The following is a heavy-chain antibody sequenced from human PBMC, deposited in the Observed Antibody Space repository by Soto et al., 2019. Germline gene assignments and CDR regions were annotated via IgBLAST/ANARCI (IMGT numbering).Heavy chain of an antibody. CDR2: IYYSGST. CDR1: GGSISNGGYY. CDR3: ARYKSNYYYGMDV. Sequence: SETVSLTCTVSGGSISNGGYYWSWIRQHPGKGLEWIGNIYYSGSTYYNPSLRSRINTSVDTSKNQFSLKLSSVTAADTAVYYCARYKSNYYYGMDVWGQGTTVT. D-gene: IGHD1-20*01. V-gene: IGHV4-31*03. J-gene: IGHJ6*02.